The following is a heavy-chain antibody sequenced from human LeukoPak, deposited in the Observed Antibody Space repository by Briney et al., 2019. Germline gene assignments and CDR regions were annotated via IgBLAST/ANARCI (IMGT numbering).Heavy chain of an antibody. D-gene: IGHD2-15*01. J-gene: IGHJ4*02. CDR2: IFSGGET. Sequence: GGSLRLSCAVSGFAVSSHRMTWVRQAPGKGLEWVSFIFSGGETYYADSVRGRFTIPRDTLKNMVYLQMNSLRVQDTAVYYCAREVVATPSYFDYWGQGTLVTVSS. CDR3: AREVVATPSYFDY. V-gene: IGHV3-53*01. CDR1: GFAVSSHR.